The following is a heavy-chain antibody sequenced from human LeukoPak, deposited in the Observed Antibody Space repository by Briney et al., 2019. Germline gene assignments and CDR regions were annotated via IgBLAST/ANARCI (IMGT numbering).Heavy chain of an antibody. CDR3: ARKSSSRHTNSWTSFDY. J-gene: IGHJ4*02. Sequence: GGSLRLSCAASGFTFSDYYMTWIRQAPGKGLEWVSYIITSGTTTYYADSVKGRFTISRDNAKNSLYLQMNSLRAEDTAVYYCARKSSSRHTNSWTSFDYWGQGTLVTVSS. CDR1: GFTFSDYY. D-gene: IGHD6-13*01. V-gene: IGHV3-11*04. CDR2: IITSGTTT.